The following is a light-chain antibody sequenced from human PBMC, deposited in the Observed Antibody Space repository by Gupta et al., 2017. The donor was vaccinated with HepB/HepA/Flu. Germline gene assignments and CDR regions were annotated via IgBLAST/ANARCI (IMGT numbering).Light chain of an antibody. J-gene: IGKJ1*01. V-gene: IGKV1-6*01. Sequence: IQMTHAPSSLSASVGDRVTITFRASQDIRNDLGWYQQTPGKAPKVLIYAASTLQSGVPSRFSGSGSGTNFTLTITNLQPEDFATYYCLQYDTSPRTFGQGTKVEIK. CDR2: AAS. CDR1: QDIRND. CDR3: LQYDTSPRT.